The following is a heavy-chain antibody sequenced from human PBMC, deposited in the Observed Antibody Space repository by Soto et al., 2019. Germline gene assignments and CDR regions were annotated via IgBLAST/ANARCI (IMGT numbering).Heavy chain of an antibody. CDR1: GGSISSYY. V-gene: IGHV4-59*08. CDR2: IYYSGST. Sequence: QVQLQESGPGLVKPSETLSLTCTVSGGSISSYYWSWIRQPPGKGLEWIGYIYYSGSTNYNPSLKSRVTISVDTSKNQFSLKLSSVTAADTAVYYCARLNARWLQLRKVYYFDYWGQGTLVTVSS. CDR3: ARLNARWLQLRKVYYFDY. J-gene: IGHJ4*02. D-gene: IGHD5-12*01.